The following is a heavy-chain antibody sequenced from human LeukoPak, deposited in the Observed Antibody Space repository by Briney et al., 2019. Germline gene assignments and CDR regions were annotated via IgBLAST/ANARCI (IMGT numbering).Heavy chain of an antibody. CDR3: ARISRPWNYLGWYFDY. V-gene: IGHV3-30-3*01. Sequence: PGGSLRLSCAASGFTFSSYAMHWVRQAPGKGLEWVAVISYDGSNKYYADSVKGRFTISRDNSQNTLYLQMNSLRAEDTAVYYCARISRPWNYLGWYFDYWGQGTLVTVSS. J-gene: IGHJ4*02. CDR2: ISYDGSNK. CDR1: GFTFSSYA. D-gene: IGHD1-7*01.